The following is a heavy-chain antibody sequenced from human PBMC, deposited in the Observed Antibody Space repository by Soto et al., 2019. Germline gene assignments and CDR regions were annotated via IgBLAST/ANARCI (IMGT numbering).Heavy chain of an antibody. CDR3: ARGSDITIFGVVNYYCGMDV. CDR1: GYTFTSYD. J-gene: IGHJ6*02. D-gene: IGHD3-3*01. V-gene: IGHV1-8*01. Sequence: ASVKVSCKASGYTFTSYDINWVRQATGQGLEWMGWMNPNSGNTGYAQKFQGRVTMTRNTSISTAYMELSSLRSEDTAVYYCARGSDITIFGVVNYYCGMDVWGQGTTVTVSS. CDR2: MNPNSGNT.